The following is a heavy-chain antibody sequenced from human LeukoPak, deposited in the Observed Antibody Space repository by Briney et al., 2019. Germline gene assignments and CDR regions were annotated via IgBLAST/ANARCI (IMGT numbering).Heavy chain of an antibody. D-gene: IGHD3-10*01. J-gene: IGHJ4*02. Sequence: ASVKVSCKASGYTFTGYYIHWVRQAPGQGLEWMGWINPSTGGTNYAQKLQGRVTMTRDTSISTAYMELSRLRSDDTAVYFCARVGDYGSGSYLVYWGQGTLVTVSS. V-gene: IGHV1-2*02. CDR2: INPSTGGT. CDR1: GYTFTGYY. CDR3: ARVGDYGSGSYLVY.